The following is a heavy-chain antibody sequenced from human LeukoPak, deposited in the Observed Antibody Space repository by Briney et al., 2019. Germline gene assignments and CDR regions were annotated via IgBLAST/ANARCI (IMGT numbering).Heavy chain of an antibody. CDR1: GGSISSYY. Sequence: SETLSLTCTVSGGSISSYYLTWIRQPPGKGLEWIGYIYYSGSTNYNPSLKSRVTMSVDTSTNQFSLRLSSVTAADTAVCYCARDPSYSSGYYDYWGQGTLVTVSS. V-gene: IGHV4-59*01. D-gene: IGHD6-19*01. CDR2: IYYSGST. J-gene: IGHJ4*02. CDR3: ARDPSYSSGYYDY.